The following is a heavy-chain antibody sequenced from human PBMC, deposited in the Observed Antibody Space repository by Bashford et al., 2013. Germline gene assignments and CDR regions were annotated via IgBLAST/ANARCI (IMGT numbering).Heavy chain of an antibody. V-gene: IGHV4-59*01. J-gene: IGHJ4*02. CDR3: ATVRPDGYSDY. CDR2: VYYTGTT. D-gene: IGHD5-24*01. Sequence: SSETLSLTCTVSGGSISYYYWSWIRQPPGKGLEWIGYVYYTGTTNYNPSLKSRLTISLDTSKNQFSLKLTSVTAADTAVYYCATVRPDGYSDYWGQGTLVTVSS. CDR1: GGSISYYY.